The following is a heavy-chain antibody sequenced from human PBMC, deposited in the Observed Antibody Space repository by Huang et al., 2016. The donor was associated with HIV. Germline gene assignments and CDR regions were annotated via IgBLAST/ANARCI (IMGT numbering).Heavy chain of an antibody. CDR1: GFTVSSNY. CDR3: ASGHYDGSGHFDY. J-gene: IGHJ4*02. CDR2: IYSGGSA. V-gene: IGHV3-53*02. D-gene: IGHD3-22*01. Sequence: EVQLVETGGGLIQPGGSLRLSCAASGFTVSSNYMSWVRQAPGKGLEWVSVIYSGGSAYYADSVKGRFTISRDNSKNTLYLQMNSLRAEDAAVYYCASGHYDGSGHFDYWGQGTLVTVSS.